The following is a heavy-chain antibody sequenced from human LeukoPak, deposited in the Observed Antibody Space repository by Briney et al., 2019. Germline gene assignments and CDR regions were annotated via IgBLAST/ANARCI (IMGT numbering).Heavy chain of an antibody. J-gene: IGHJ5*02. CDR1: GVSISTYY. CDR3: ARERTSCTNGVCRTPRWFDP. D-gene: IGHD2-8*01. V-gene: IGHV4-4*07. CDR2: IYISGTT. Sequence: SETLSLTCTVSGVSISTYYWTWVRQPAGKGLEWIGHIYISGTTNYSTSLKSRVTMSVDTSKNPFSLKLSSVTAADTAVYYCARERTSCTNGVCRTPRWFDPWGQGSLVTVSS.